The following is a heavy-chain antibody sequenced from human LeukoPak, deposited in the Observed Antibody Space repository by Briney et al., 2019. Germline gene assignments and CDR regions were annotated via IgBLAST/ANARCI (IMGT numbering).Heavy chain of an antibody. CDR2: IYYSGST. CDR1: GGSISSYY. CDR3: ARGGWFGDPYYFDY. D-gene: IGHD3-10*01. Sequence: PPETLSLTCTVSGGSISSYYWSWIRQPPGKGLEWIGYIYYSGSTNYNPSLKSRVTISVDTSKNQFSLKPSSVTAADTAVYYCARGGWFGDPYYFDYWGQGTLVTVSS. V-gene: IGHV4-59*01. J-gene: IGHJ4*02.